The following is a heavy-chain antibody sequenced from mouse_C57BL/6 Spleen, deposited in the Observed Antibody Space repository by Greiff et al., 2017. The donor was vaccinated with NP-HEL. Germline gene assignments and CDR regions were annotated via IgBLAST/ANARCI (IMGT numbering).Heavy chain of an antibody. D-gene: IGHD2-5*01. CDR1: GYTFTDYY. V-gene: IGHV1-26*01. Sequence: VQLQQSGPELVKPGASVKISCKASGYTFTDYYMNWVKQSHGKSLEWIGDINPNNGGTSYNQKFKGKATLTVDKSSSTAYMERRSLTSEDSAVYYCARSFAYYSKSFDYWGQGTTLTVSS. J-gene: IGHJ2*01. CDR3: ARSFAYYSKSFDY. CDR2: INPNNGGT.